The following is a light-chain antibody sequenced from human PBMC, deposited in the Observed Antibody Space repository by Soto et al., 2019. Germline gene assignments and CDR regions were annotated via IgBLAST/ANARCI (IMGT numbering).Light chain of an antibody. J-gene: IGKJ5*01. V-gene: IGKV2-28*01. CDR1: QSLLHSSGNNY. CDR2: WGS. CDR3: MQGQLTPLT. Sequence: DIVMTQSPLSLPVTPGQSASISCRSSQSLLHSSGNNYLDWYVQKPGQSPQLLIYWGSNRASGVPDRFSGSGSVTDFTLKINRVEAEDVGVYYCMQGQLTPLTFGQGTRLEIK.